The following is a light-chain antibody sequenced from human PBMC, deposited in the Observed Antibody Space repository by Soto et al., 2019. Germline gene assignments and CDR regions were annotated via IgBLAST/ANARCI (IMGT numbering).Light chain of an antibody. J-gene: IGKJ4*01. CDR2: GAS. V-gene: IGKV3-20*01. CDR3: QQYGSSPPLT. CDR1: QSVSSNY. Sequence: EIGLTQSPGTLSLSPGERATLSCRASQSVSSNYLAWYQQKPGQAPRLLIYGASSRATGIPDRFSGSGSGTDFTLTISRLEPEDFVVYYCQQYGSSPPLTFGGGTKVDIK.